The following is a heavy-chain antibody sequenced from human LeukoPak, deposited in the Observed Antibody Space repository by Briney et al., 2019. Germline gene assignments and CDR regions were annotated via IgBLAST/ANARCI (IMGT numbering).Heavy chain of an antibody. CDR3: ARDGPYSTSSTHPP. CDR2: IKQDGSEK. CDR1: GFTFSSSA. V-gene: IGHV3-7*03. J-gene: IGHJ5*02. Sequence: GALRLSCAASGFTFSSSAMSWVRQAPGKGLEWVANIKQDGSEKYYVGSVKGRFTISRDNAKNSLYLQMDSLRAEDTAVYYCARDGPYSTSSTHPPWGQGTLVTVSS. D-gene: IGHD6-6*01.